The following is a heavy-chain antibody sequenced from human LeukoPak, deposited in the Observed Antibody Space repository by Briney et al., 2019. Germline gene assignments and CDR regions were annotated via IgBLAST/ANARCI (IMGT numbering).Heavy chain of an antibody. D-gene: IGHD5-18*01. V-gene: IGHV4-34*01. CDR2: INHSGST. Sequence: SETLSLTCAVYGGSFSGYYWSWIRQPPGKGLEWIGEINHSGSTNYNPSLKSRVTISVDTSKNQLSLKLSSVTAADTAVYYCARGGDVDTAMGDFDYWGQGTLVTVSS. J-gene: IGHJ4*02. CDR1: GGSFSGYY. CDR3: ARGGDVDTAMGDFDY.